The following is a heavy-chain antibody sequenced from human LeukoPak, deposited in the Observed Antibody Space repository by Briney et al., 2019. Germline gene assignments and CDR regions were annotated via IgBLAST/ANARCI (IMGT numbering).Heavy chain of an antibody. CDR2: IKLNIGGT. Sequence: ASVQIPREACGSSLTGYTMDSSPLTPEQRGKAMGWIKLNIGGTNYAQKFQGRVTMTRDTSISTAYMELSRLRSGDTAVDGCARAASCTSCRYYYYYYMDVWGKGTTVTVSS. CDR1: GSSLTGYT. J-gene: IGHJ6*03. CDR3: ARAASCTSCRYYYYYYMDV. D-gene: IGHD2-2*01. V-gene: IGHV1-2*02.